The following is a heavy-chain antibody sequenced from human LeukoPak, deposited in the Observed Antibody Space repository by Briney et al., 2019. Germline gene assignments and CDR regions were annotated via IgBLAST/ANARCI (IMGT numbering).Heavy chain of an antibody. D-gene: IGHD4/OR15-4a*01. Sequence: GGSLRLSCAASGFTFSADWMNWVRQAPGKGLEWVANINQDESKKYYVDSVKGRFTISRDNAKNSLYLQMNSLRAEDTAVYYCARRAGAYSHPYDYWGQGTLVTVSS. CDR3: ARRAGAYSHPYDY. CDR2: INQDESKK. CDR1: GFTFSADW. J-gene: IGHJ4*02. V-gene: IGHV3-7*03.